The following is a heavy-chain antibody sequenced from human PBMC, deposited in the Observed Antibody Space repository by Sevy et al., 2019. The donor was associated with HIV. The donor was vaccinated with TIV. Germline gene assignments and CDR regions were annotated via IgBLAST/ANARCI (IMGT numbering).Heavy chain of an antibody. CDR2: TYYRSKWYN. CDR1: GDSVSSNSAT. D-gene: IGHD2-2*01. V-gene: IGHV6-1*01. Sequence: SQTLSLTCAISGDSVSSNSATWNWIMQSPSRGLEWLGRTYYRSKWYNDYAVSVKSRITINPDTSKNQFSLQLNSVTPEDTAVYYCTRVVRAMDVWGQGTTVTVSS. CDR3: TRVVRAMDV. J-gene: IGHJ6*02.